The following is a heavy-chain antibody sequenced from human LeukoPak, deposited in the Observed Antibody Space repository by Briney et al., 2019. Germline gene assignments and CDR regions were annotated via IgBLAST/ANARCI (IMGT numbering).Heavy chain of an antibody. CDR1: GFTFSSCA. V-gene: IGHV3-23*01. CDR2: ISGSGGST. CDR3: AKGGVRYDSSGYYFHFDY. J-gene: IGHJ4*02. D-gene: IGHD3-22*01. Sequence: QTGGSLRLSCAASGFTFSSCAMSWVRQAPGKGLEWVSSISGSGGSTYYADSVKGRFTISRDNSKNTLYLQMNSLRAEDTAVYYCAKGGVRYDSSGYYFHFDYWGQGTLVTVSS.